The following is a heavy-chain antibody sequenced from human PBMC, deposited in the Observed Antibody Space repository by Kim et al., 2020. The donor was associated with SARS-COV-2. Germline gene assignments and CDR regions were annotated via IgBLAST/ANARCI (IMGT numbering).Heavy chain of an antibody. CDR1: GFTFSANW. D-gene: IGHD2-2*02. CDR3: TRPTYINSRFDY. V-gene: IGHV3-74*01. CDR2: INSDGSIT. J-gene: IGHJ4*02. Sequence: GGSLRLSCAASGFTFSANWMHWVRQAPGKGLVWVSRINSDGSITTYADSVKGRFTISRDNAKNTLYLQMDSLRAEDTAVYYCTRPTYINSRFDYWGPGSLVTVSS.